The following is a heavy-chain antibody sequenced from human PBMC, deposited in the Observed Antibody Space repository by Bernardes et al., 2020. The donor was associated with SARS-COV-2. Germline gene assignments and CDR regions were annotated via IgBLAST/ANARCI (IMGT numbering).Heavy chain of an antibody. CDR3: ARTPGGWPPYYFDY. J-gene: IGHJ4*02. D-gene: IGHD6-19*01. CDR1: GDSINSASSR. CDR2: LSYGGST. V-gene: IGHV4-39*01. Sequence: LSLTCSVSGDSINSASSRWGWIRQPPGKGLEWFGSLSYGGSTYYSPSLKSRVTISVDTSKNQFSLKVNSVTAADTALYFCARTPGGWPPYYFDYWGRGTLVTVSS.